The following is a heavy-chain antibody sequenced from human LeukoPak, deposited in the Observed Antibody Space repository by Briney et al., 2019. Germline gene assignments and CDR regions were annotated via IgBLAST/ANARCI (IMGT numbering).Heavy chain of an antibody. CDR1: GFTFSSYG. D-gene: IGHD4-23*01. CDR2: ISYDGSNK. J-gene: IGHJ6*02. CDR3: AKGGSLSVVTPAYGMDV. Sequence: PGRSLRLSCAASGFTFSSYGMHWVHQAPGKGLEWVAVISYDGSNKYYADSVKGRFSISRDNSKNTLYLQMDSLRAEDTAVYYCAKGGSLSVVTPAYGMDVWGQGTTVTVSS. V-gene: IGHV3-30*18.